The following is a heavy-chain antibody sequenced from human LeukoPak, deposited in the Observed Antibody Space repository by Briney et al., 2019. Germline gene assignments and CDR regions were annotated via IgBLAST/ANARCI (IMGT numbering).Heavy chain of an antibody. J-gene: IGHJ4*02. D-gene: IGHD6-19*01. CDR3: ARGRGSKQWLALFLPYYFDY. Sequence: SETLSLTCTVSGGSISSGGYYWSWIRQPPGKGLEWIGEINHSGSTNYNPSLKSRVTISVDTSKNQFSLKLSSVTAADTAVYYCARGRGSKQWLALFLPYYFDYWGQGTLVTVSS. V-gene: IGHV4-39*07. CDR1: GGSISSGGYY. CDR2: INHSGST.